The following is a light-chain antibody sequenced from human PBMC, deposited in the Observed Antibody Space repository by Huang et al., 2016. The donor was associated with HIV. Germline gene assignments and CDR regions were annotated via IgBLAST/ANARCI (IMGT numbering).Light chain of an antibody. CDR2: GAS. V-gene: IGKV3-20*01. CDR1: QHVTNSY. CDR3: QQYGSSPPVT. Sequence: EIVLTQSPGTLSLSPGERAALSCRAIQHVTNSYLAWYQQKPGQAPRLLIYGASRRATGIPDRFSGSGSGTDFTLTISRLEPEDFAVYYCQQYGSSPPVTFGQGTRLEIK. J-gene: IGKJ5*01.